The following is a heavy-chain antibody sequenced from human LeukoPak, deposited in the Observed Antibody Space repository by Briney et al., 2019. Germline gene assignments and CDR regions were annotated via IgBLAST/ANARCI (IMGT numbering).Heavy chain of an antibody. Sequence: GGSLRLSCAASGFTFSSYGVHWVRQAPGKGLEWVAVISYDGSNKYYADSVKGRFTISRDNSKNTLYLQMNSLRAEDTAVYYCAKDLDYYGSGSYYDYWGQGTLVTVSS. D-gene: IGHD3-10*01. J-gene: IGHJ4*02. CDR2: ISYDGSNK. V-gene: IGHV3-30*18. CDR1: GFTFSSYG. CDR3: AKDLDYYGSGSYYDY.